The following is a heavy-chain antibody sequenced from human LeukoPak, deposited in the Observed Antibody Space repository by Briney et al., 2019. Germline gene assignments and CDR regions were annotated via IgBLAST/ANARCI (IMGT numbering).Heavy chain of an antibody. CDR3: ARIPVDTSFGIDY. Sequence: GESLRISCKGSGYGFTSYWISWVRQMPGKGLEWMGRIDPSDSYTNYSPSFQGHVTISADKSTSTAYLQWSSLKASDTAMYYCARIPVDTSFGIDYWGQGTLVTVSS. CDR2: IDPSDSYT. J-gene: IGHJ4*02. V-gene: IGHV5-10-1*01. D-gene: IGHD5-18*01. CDR1: GYGFTSYW.